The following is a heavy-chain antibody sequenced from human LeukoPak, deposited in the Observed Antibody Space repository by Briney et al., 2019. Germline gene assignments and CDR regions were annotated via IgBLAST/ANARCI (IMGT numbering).Heavy chain of an antibody. D-gene: IGHD5-24*01. CDR3: AKDTNDGGWPAYYYYGMDV. CDR1: GFTFDDYA. CDR2: ISWDGGST. V-gene: IGHV3-43D*03. J-gene: IGHJ6*02. Sequence: GGSLRLSCAASGFTFDDYAMHWVRHAPGKGLEWVSLISWDGGSTYYADSVKGRFTISRDNSKNSLYLQMNSLRAEDTALYYCAKDTNDGGWPAYYYYGMDVWGQGTTVTVSS.